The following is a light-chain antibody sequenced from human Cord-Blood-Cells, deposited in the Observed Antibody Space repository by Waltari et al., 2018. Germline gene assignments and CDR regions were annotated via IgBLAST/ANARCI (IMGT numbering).Light chain of an antibody. CDR1: QSISSY. CDR3: QQSYSTLALI. Sequence: DIQMTQSPSSLSASVGDRVTITCRASQSISSYLNWYQQKPGKAPKLLIYAASSLQSGVPSRFSRSGSGTDFTLTISSLQPEDFATYYCQQSYSTLALIFGGGTKVEIK. J-gene: IGKJ4*01. V-gene: IGKV1-39*01. CDR2: AAS.